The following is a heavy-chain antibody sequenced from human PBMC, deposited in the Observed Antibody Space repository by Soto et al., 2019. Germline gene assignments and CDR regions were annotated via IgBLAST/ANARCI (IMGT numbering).Heavy chain of an antibody. CDR1: GFTFSTYT. CDR3: AKCGPDNNYEIDY. Sequence: GESLKISCAASGFTFSTYTMNWVRQAPGKGLEWVSGISASGGTTYDADSLKGRFTISRDNSRNTLFLHMNSLTAEDTAIYYCAKCGPDNNYEIDYWGQGTLVTVSS. D-gene: IGHD4-4*01. CDR2: ISASGGTT. J-gene: IGHJ4*02. V-gene: IGHV3-23*01.